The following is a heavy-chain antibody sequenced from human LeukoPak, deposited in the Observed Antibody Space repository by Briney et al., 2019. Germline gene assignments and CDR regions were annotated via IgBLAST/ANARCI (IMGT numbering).Heavy chain of an antibody. V-gene: IGHV1-18*01. Sequence: ASVKVSCKASGYTFTTYGLSWVRQAPGQGLEWLGWISTYDDNIKYAQSLQGRLTLTIDTSTSTAYMELRSLTSDDTAVYYCARETNSNIVTGTDYWGPGTLVTVSS. J-gene: IGHJ4*02. D-gene: IGHD3-9*01. CDR1: GYTFTTYG. CDR3: ARETNSNIVTGTDY. CDR2: ISTYDDNI.